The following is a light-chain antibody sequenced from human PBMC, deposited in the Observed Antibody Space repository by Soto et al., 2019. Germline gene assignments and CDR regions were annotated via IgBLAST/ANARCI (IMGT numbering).Light chain of an antibody. CDR3: CSYAGSYTWV. Sequence: QSVLTQPRSVSGSPGQSVTISCTGTSSDVGGYNYVSWYEQHPVKAPKLMIYDVTKRPSGVPDRFSGSKSGNTASLTISGLQAEDEADYYCCSYAGSYTWVFGTGTKLIVL. V-gene: IGLV2-11*01. CDR2: DVT. J-gene: IGLJ1*01. CDR1: SSDVGGYNY.